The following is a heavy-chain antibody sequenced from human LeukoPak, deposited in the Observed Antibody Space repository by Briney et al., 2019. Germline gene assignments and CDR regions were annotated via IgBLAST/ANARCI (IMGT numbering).Heavy chain of an antibody. J-gene: IGHJ5*02. Sequence: GGSLRLSCAASEFTFSSYGMHWVRQAPGKGLEWVAVISYDGSNEYYADSVKGRFTISRDNSKNTLYLQMNSLRAEDTAVYYCAKDRGVYQLPAIGWFDPWGQGTLVTVSS. V-gene: IGHV3-30*18. D-gene: IGHD2-2*01. CDR1: EFTFSSYG. CDR2: ISYDGSNE. CDR3: AKDRGVYQLPAIGWFDP.